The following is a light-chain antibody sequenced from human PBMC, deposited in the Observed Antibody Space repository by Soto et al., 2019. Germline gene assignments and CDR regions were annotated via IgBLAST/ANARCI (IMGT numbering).Light chain of an antibody. CDR1: SSDVGGYNF. V-gene: IGLV2-14*01. CDR2: DVN. Sequence: QSALTQPASASGSPGQSITISCTGTSSDVGGYNFVSWYQQHPGKAPKLMIYDVNNRPSGISNRFSGSKSGNTASLTISGLQAEDEAEYYCSSYTSSTTDVFGTGTKLTVL. CDR3: SSYTSSTTDV. J-gene: IGLJ1*01.